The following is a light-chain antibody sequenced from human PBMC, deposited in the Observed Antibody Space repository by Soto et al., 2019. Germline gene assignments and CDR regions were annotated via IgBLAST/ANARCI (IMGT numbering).Light chain of an antibody. CDR3: QQRSNWPLT. CDR2: DAS. CDR1: QSVSSY. Sequence: EIVLTQSPATLSLSPGERATLSCRASQSVSSYLAWYQQKPGQAPRLLIYDASNRATGIRARFSGSGSGTDFTVTISSLEPEDFAVYYFQQRSNWPLTFGGGTKVEIK. J-gene: IGKJ4*01. V-gene: IGKV3-11*01.